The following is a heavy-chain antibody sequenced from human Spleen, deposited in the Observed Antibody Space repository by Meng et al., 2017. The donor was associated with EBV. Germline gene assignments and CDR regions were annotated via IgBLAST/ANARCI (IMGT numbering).Heavy chain of an antibody. V-gene: IGHV4-30-2*01. CDR3: ATIIVPATTMNY. D-gene: IGHD1-26*01. Sequence: HLQGSGSGLPNPSQPLSLSCAVACGSITSSGYSWTLIRQPTGKGLEWIGYMYQSGSTYYSPSLKSRATISVDRSKNHLSLKLSSVTAADTAFYYCATIIVPATTMNYWGPGTLVTVSS. CDR1: CGSITSSGYS. CDR2: MYQSGST. J-gene: IGHJ4*02.